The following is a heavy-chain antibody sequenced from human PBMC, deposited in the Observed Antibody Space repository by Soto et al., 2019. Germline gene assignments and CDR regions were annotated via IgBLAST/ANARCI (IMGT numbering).Heavy chain of an antibody. V-gene: IGHV3-23*01. CDR3: AKDSGYDHTD. CDR1: GFTFGSSG. J-gene: IGHJ4*02. CDR2: LSGSGGST. D-gene: IGHD5-12*01. Sequence: EVQLLESGGGLVQPGGSLRLSCAASGFTFGSSGMSWVRQAPGKGLEWISGLSGSGGSTDYADSVKGRFTISRDTSKSTLYLQMHSLRVEDTAVYYCAKDSGYDHTDWGQGTLVTVSS.